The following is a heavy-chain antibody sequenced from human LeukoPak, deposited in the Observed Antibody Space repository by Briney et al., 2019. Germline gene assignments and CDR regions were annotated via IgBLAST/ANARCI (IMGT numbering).Heavy chain of an antibody. CDR1: GFTFSSYA. V-gene: IGHV3-23*01. CDR3: ARDESDLTGYVGY. J-gene: IGHJ4*02. Sequence: YPGGSLRLSCAASGFTFSSYAMSWVRQAPGKGLEWVSAISGSGGSTYYADSVKGRFTISRDNSKNTLYLQMNSLRAEDTAVYYCARDESDLTGYVGYWGQGTLVTVSS. CDR2: ISGSGGST. D-gene: IGHD3-9*01.